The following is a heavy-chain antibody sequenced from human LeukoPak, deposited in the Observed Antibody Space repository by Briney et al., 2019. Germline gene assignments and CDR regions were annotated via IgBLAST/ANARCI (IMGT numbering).Heavy chain of an antibody. D-gene: IGHD6-19*01. CDR3: ARLGPASSGWPESFDY. Sequence: PGGSLRLSCAASGFTFSGYWMSWVRQAPGKGLEWVANIKQDGGEKYYVDSVKGRFTISRDNAKNSLYLDMNSLRAEDTAVYYCARLGPASSGWPESFDYWGQGTLVTVSS. J-gene: IGHJ4*02. CDR2: IKQDGGEK. V-gene: IGHV3-7*03. CDR1: GFTFSGYW.